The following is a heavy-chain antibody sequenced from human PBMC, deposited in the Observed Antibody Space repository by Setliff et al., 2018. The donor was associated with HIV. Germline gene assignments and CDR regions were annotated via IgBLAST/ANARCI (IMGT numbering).Heavy chain of an antibody. CDR2: ISGSGGDT. Sequence: LRLSCAASGIRFSNYAMSWVRQAPGKGLEWVSSISGSGGDTSYADSVQGRFTISRDNSKNMLYLQMNSLRAEDTAVYYCAGESSIAVAEYFQHWGQGTLVTVSS. CDR3: AGESSIAVAEYFQH. CDR1: GIRFSNYA. J-gene: IGHJ1*01. V-gene: IGHV3-23*01. D-gene: IGHD6-19*01.